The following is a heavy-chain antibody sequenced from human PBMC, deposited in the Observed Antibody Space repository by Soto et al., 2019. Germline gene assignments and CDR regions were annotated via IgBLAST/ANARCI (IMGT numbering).Heavy chain of an antibody. J-gene: IGHJ3*02. V-gene: IGHV4-31*03. CDR2: IYYSGST. Sequence: PSETLSLTCTVSGGSISSGGYYWSWIRQHPGKGLEWIGYIYYSGSTYYNPSLKSRVTISVDTSKNQFSLKLSSVTAADTAVYYCASRDGPSSAFDIWGQGTMVTVSS. CDR3: ASRDGPSSAFDI. CDR1: GGSISSGGYY.